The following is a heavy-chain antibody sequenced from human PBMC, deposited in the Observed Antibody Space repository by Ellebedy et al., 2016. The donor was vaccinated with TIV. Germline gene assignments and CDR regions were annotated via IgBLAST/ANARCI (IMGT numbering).Heavy chain of an antibody. Sequence: PGGSLRLSCAASGFTFSSYWMSWVRQVPGKGLEWVASIKQDGSERPCVDSVEGRFTISRDNAKNSLYLQMSSLRAEDTAVYYCARVYDSIDYWGQGTLVTVSS. CDR3: ARVYDSIDY. V-gene: IGHV3-7*01. CDR2: IKQDGSER. D-gene: IGHD3-22*01. J-gene: IGHJ4*02. CDR1: GFTFSSYW.